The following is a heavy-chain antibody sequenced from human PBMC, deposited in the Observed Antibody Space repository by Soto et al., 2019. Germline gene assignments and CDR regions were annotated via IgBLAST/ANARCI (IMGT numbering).Heavy chain of an antibody. V-gene: IGHV1-69*06. CDR3: ARRDTSGFLRYFDN. D-gene: IGHD3-3*01. Sequence: QMQLVQSGAEVKKPGSSVKVSCKASGGTLSSFINYPINWVRQAPGQGLEWMGGIVPNVGTVNYAQKFQGRVKITADTSTGTAYMELSSLRSEDTALYYCARRDTSGFLRYFDNWGQGTLVTVSS. J-gene: IGHJ4*02. CDR1: GGTLSSFINYP. CDR2: IVPNVGTV.